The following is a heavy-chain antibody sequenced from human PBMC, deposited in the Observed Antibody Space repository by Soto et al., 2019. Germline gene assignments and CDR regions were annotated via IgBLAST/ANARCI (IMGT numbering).Heavy chain of an antibody. D-gene: IGHD2-2*01. CDR2: MNPNSGNT. V-gene: IGHV1-8*01. CDR3: ARLRCSSTSCYYWYYYYYMDV. Sequence: ASVKVSCKASGYTFTSYDINWVRQATGQGLEWMGWMNPNSGNTGYAQKFQGRVTMTRNTSISTAYMELSSLRSKDTAVYYCARLRCSSTSCYYWYYYYYMDVWGKGTTVTVSS. CDR1: GYTFTSYD. J-gene: IGHJ6*03.